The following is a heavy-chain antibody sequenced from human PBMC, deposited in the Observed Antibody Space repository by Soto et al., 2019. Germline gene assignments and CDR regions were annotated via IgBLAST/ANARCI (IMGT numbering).Heavy chain of an antibody. CDR1: GGSISSSSYY. V-gene: IGHV4-39*01. J-gene: IGHJ5*02. D-gene: IGHD5-12*01. CDR2: IYYSGST. CDR3: ARRGIVPTIGFDP. Sequence: TSETLSLTCTVSGGSISSSSYYWGWIRQPPGKGLEWIGSIYYSGSTYYNPSLKSRVTISVDTSKNQFSLKLSSVTAADTAVYYCARRGIVPTIGFDPWGQGTLVTVSS.